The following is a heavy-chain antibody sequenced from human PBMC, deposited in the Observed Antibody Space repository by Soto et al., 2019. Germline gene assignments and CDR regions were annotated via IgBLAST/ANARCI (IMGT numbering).Heavy chain of an antibody. J-gene: IGHJ4*02. D-gene: IGHD3-10*01. CDR2: ISGSGGST. Sequence: PGGSLRLSCAASGFTFSSYAMSWVRQAPGKGLEWVSAISGSGGSTYYADSVKGRFTISRDNSKNTLYLQMNSLRAEDTAVYYCAKEGTSLLWFGEPPRHPFNFDYWGQGTLVTVSS. CDR3: AKEGTSLLWFGEPPRHPFNFDY. V-gene: IGHV3-23*01. CDR1: GFTFSSYA.